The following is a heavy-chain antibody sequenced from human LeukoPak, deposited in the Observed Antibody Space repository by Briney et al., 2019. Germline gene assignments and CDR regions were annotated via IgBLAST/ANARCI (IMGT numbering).Heavy chain of an antibody. J-gene: IGHJ6*02. D-gene: IGHD3-16*01. CDR3: AKVGDYLWGPMDV. CDR1: GFTFSNYA. V-gene: IGHV3-23*01. Sequence: GGSLRLSCATSGFTFSNYAVSWVRQAPGKGLEWVSSISGSGGTTYYADSVKGRFTISRDNSKNTLYLQMNSLRAEDTAVYYCAKVGDYLWGPMDVWGQGTTVTVSS. CDR2: ISGSGGTT.